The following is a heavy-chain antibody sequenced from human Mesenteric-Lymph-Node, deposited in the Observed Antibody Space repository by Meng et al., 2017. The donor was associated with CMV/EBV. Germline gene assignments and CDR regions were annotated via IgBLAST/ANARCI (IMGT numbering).Heavy chain of an antibody. CDR2: IYYSGST. CDR3: AREGVELLKEYSFDY. Sequence: LRLSCTVSGGSISSGGYYWSWIRQHPGKGLEWIGFIYYSGSTYYNPSLKSRVTISVDTSKNQFSLKLSSVTAADTAVYYCAREGVELLKEYSFDYWGQGTLVTVSS. J-gene: IGHJ4*02. CDR1: GGSISSGGYY. D-gene: IGHD1-7*01. V-gene: IGHV4-31*03.